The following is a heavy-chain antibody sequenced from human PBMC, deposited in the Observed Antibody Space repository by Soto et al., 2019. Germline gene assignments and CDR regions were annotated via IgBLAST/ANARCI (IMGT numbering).Heavy chain of an antibody. D-gene: IGHD6-19*01. CDR2: ISAYNGNT. Sequence: ASVKVSCKASGYTFTSYGIGWVRQAPGQGLEWMGWISAYNGNTNYAQKLQGRVTMTTDTSTSTAYMELRSLRSEDTAVYYCARPKGSYSSGYYYFDYWGQGTLVPVSS. V-gene: IGHV1-18*01. J-gene: IGHJ4*02. CDR3: ARPKGSYSSGYYYFDY. CDR1: GYTFTSYG.